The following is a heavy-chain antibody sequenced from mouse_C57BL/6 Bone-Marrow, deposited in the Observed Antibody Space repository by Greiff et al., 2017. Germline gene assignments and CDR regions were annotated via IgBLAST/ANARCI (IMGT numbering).Heavy chain of an antibody. CDR2: IYIGNGYT. J-gene: IGHJ1*03. CDR1: GYTFTSYG. Sequence: VQLQQSGAELVRPGSSVKMSCKTSGYTFTSYGINWVKQRPGQGLEWIGYIYIGNGYTEYNEKFKGKATLTSDTSSSTAYMQLSSLTSEDSAIYFCARSDSYYYGSSYGYFEVWGTGTTVTVSS. D-gene: IGHD1-1*01. CDR3: ARSDSYYYGSSYGYFEV. V-gene: IGHV1-58*01.